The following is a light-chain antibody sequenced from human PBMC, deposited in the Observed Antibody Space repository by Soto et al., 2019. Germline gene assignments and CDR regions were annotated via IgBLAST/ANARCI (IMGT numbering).Light chain of an antibody. CDR1: QDINSW. CDR3: QQVKSFPYT. J-gene: IGKJ2*01. V-gene: IGKV1D-12*01. Sequence: DIQMTQSPSSVSASVGDRVTITCRASQDINSWLAWYQQKPGKAPTLLIYATSTLQAGVPLRFSGSGSGADFIRTISSLQPEDFATYYWQQVKSFPYTFGQGTKLEIK. CDR2: ATS.